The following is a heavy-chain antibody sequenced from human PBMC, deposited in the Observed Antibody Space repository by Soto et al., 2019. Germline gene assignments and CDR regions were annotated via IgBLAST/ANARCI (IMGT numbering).Heavy chain of an antibody. Sequence: SQTLSLTCAISGDSVSSNSAAWNWIRQSPSGGLEWLGRTYYSSKWYADYALSVRSRITIIPDTSKNQFSLHLNSVTPEDTAVYYCARYTSSWYLEYWGQGTLVTVSS. CDR2: TYYSSKWYA. CDR1: GDSVSSNSAA. J-gene: IGHJ4*02. V-gene: IGHV6-1*01. D-gene: IGHD2-15*01. CDR3: ARYTSSWYLEY.